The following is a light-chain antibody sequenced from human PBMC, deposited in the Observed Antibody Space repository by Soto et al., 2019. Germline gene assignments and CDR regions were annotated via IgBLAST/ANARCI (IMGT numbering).Light chain of an antibody. CDR2: GAS. CDR3: QQYVRLPLS. J-gene: IGKJ4*01. CDR1: QSLTSSF. Sequence: EILLTQSPGTLSLSPGDRATLSCRASQSLTSSFLAWYQQKPGQTPRLLIYGASIRATDIPDRFSGSGSGTDFTLTIIRLEPEDFAVYFCQQYVRLPLSFGGGTKVEIK. V-gene: IGKV3-20*01.